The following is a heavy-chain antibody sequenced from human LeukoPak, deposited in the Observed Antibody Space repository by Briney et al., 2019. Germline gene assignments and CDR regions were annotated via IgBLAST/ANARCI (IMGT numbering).Heavy chain of an antibody. Sequence: PGGSLRLSCAASGFTFSSYSMNWVRQAPGKGLEWVSSISSSSSYIYYADSVKGRFTISRDNAKNSLYLQMNSLRAEDTAVYYCARGELSYTSSPYFDYWGQGTLVTVSS. V-gene: IGHV3-21*01. J-gene: IGHJ4*02. CDR1: GFTFSSYS. CDR2: ISSSSSYI. CDR3: ARGELSYTSSPYFDY. D-gene: IGHD6-6*01.